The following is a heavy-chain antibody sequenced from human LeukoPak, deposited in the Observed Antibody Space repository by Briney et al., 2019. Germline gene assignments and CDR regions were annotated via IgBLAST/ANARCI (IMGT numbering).Heavy chain of an antibody. D-gene: IGHD5-18*01. CDR2: ISGSGGST. V-gene: IGHV3-23*01. CDR3: AKDPLRGYSYGYFGSYYGMDV. Sequence: GGSLRLSCATSGFTSSSYAMSWVRQAPGKGLEWVSAISGSGGSTYYADSVKGRFTISRDNSKNTLYLQMNSLRAEDTAVYYCAKDPLRGYSYGYFGSYYGMDVWGQGTTVTVSS. CDR1: GFTSSSYA. J-gene: IGHJ6*02.